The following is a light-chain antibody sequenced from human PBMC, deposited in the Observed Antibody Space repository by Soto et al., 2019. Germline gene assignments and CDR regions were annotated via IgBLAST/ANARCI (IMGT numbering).Light chain of an antibody. J-gene: IGLJ2*01. CDR2: DVT. Sequence: QSVLTQPRSVSGSPGQSVTISCTGTSSDVGGYNYVSWYQRHPGKAPKLIISDVTKRPSGVPDRFSGSKSGNTASLTISGLQAEDVADYDCCSYAGSDILIFGGGTKLTVL. V-gene: IGLV2-11*01. CDR3: CSYAGSDILI. CDR1: SSDVGGYNY.